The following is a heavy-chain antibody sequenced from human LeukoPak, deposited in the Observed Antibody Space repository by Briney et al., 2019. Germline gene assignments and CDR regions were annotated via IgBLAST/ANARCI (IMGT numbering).Heavy chain of an antibody. J-gene: IGHJ4*02. V-gene: IGHV3-30*02. CDR2: IRYDGDNK. CDR3: AKGREKYCTSTSCYHDY. Sequence: GGSLRLSCAASGFTFSSYGMHLVRQAPGKGLEWVAFIRYDGDNKYYADSVKGRFTISRDNSENTLYLQMNSLRVEDTAVYFCAKGREKYCTSTSCYHDYWGQGTLVTVSS. CDR1: GFTFSSYG. D-gene: IGHD2-2*01.